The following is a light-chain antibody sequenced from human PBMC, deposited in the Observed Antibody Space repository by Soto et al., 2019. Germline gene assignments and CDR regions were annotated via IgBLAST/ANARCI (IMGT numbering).Light chain of an antibody. CDR3: GSYTSSSTVVV. CDR2: DVT. J-gene: IGLJ2*01. Sequence: QSVLTQPASVSGSPGQSITISCTGTSSDVGGYNYVSWYQQHPGKAPKLIIYDVTNRPSGISNRFSGSKSGNTASLTISGLQAEDEADYYCGSYTSSSTVVVFGGGTKVTVL. CDR1: SSDVGGYNY. V-gene: IGLV2-14*01.